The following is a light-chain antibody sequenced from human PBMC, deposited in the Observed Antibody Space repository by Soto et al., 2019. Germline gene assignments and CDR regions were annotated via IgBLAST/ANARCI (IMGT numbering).Light chain of an antibody. J-gene: IGLJ1*01. V-gene: IGLV2-14*01. CDR3: SSYTSSSTLYV. Sequence: QSVLTQPASVSGSPGQSITISCTGTSSDVGGHNYVSWYQQHPGKAPKLMIYEVSNRPSGVSNRFSGSKSGNTASLTISGLQAEDEADYYCSSYTSSSTLYVFGPGTKVTVL. CDR2: EVS. CDR1: SSDVGGHNY.